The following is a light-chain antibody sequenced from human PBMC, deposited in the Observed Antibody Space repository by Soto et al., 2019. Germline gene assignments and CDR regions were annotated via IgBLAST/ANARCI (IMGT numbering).Light chain of an antibody. CDR1: SSDVGSYNL. CDR2: EDN. Sequence: QSALTQPASVSGSPGQSITISCTGTSSDVGSYNLVSWYQQHPGKAPKLMIYEDNKRPSGVPNRFSGSKSGNTASLTISGLQAGDEADYYCFSYGGISTSYVFGAGTKLTVL. V-gene: IGLV2-23*01. CDR3: FSYGGISTSYV. J-gene: IGLJ1*01.